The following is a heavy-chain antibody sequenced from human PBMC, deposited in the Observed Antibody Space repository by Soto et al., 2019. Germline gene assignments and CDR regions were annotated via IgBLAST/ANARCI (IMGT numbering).Heavy chain of an antibody. CDR3: ARVSLDSERIVPAYMDV. CDR1: GYTFTSYD. Sequence: GASVKVSCKASGYTFTSYDINWVRQATGQGLEWMGWMNPNSGNTGYAQKFQGRVTMTRNTSISTAYMELSSLRSEDTAVYYCARVSLDSERIVPAYMDVWGKGTTVTVSS. CDR2: MNPNSGNT. V-gene: IGHV1-8*01. J-gene: IGHJ6*03. D-gene: IGHD2-2*01.